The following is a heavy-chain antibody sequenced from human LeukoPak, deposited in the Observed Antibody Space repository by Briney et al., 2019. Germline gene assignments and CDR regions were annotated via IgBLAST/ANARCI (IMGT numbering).Heavy chain of an antibody. Sequence: PGGSLRLSCAASGFTFSSYGMHWVRQAPGKGLEWVAFIRYDGSNKYYADSVKGRFTISRDNSKNTLYLQMNSLRAEDTAVYYCAKDSIRGTLTTLFDYWGQGTLVTVSS. V-gene: IGHV3-30*02. CDR2: IRYDGSNK. CDR3: AKDSIRGTLTTLFDY. D-gene: IGHD4/OR15-4a*01. J-gene: IGHJ4*02. CDR1: GFTFSSYG.